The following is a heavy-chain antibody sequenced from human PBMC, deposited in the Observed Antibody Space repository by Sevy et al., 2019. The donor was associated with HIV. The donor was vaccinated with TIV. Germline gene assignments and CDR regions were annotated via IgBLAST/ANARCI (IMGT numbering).Heavy chain of an antibody. D-gene: IGHD3-9*01. CDR3: ARDRATSATGTLFDY. CDR2: LSDSGVST. V-gene: IGHV3-23*01. CDR1: GFTSSSYA. J-gene: IGHJ4*02. Sequence: GGSLRLSCADSGFTSSSYAMSWVRQPPGRGLEWVSTLSDSGVSTYYADSVKGRFTISRGNSKNILYLQMNSLRAEDTAVYYCARDRATSATGTLFDYWGQGTLVTVSS.